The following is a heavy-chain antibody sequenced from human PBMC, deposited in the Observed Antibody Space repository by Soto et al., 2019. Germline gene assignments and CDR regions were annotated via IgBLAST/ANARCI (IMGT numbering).Heavy chain of an antibody. D-gene: IGHD4-4*01. J-gene: IGHJ4*02. Sequence: QVQLVQSRAEVKKPGASVKVSCKASGYTVTSYYMHWVRQAPGQGLEWMGIINPSGGSTSYAQKFQGRVTMTRDTSTSTVYMELSSLRSEDTAVYYCARLDDYSDPATATHFDYWGQGTLVTVSS. V-gene: IGHV1-46*01. CDR2: INPSGGST. CDR1: GYTVTSYY. CDR3: ARLDDYSDPATATHFDY.